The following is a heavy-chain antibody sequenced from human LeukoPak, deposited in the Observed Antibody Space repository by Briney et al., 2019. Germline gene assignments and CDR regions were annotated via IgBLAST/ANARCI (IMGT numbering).Heavy chain of an antibody. Sequence: GGSLRLSCAASGFTFSNAWMSWLRQAPGKGLEWVGRIKSKTDGGTTDYAATVKGRFTISRDDSKNTLYLQMNSLKTEDTAVYYCTTGGSIQLWSTYYMDVWGKGTTVTVSS. CDR1: GFTFSNAW. V-gene: IGHV3-15*01. CDR2: IKSKTDGGTT. D-gene: IGHD5-18*01. J-gene: IGHJ6*03. CDR3: TTGGSIQLWSTYYMDV.